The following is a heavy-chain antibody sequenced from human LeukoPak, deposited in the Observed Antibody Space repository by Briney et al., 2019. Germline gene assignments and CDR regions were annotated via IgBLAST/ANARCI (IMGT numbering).Heavy chain of an antibody. D-gene: IGHD3-10*01. CDR1: GSTFSSYA. V-gene: IGHV3-30*01. CDR3: ARDTTYYYDGGSSGPHYFDY. Sequence: GGSLRLSCAASGSTFSSYAMYWVRQAPGKGPEWLAVISYDGGITHYADSVKDRLTISRDNSKNTLFLQLNSLRGDDTAVYYCARDTTYYYDGGSSGPHYFDYWGQGTLVTVSS. CDR2: ISYDGGIT. J-gene: IGHJ4*02.